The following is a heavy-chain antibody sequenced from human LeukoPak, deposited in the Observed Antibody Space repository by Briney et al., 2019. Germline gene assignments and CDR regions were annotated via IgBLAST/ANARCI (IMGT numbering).Heavy chain of an antibody. CDR3: ARRRTMFRYFAGEFDY. CDR2: IYYSGST. J-gene: IGHJ4*02. Sequence: PSETLSLTCTVSGGSISGSSYYWGWIRQPPGKGLEWIGSIYYSGSTNNNPSLKSRVTISVDTSKNQFSLKLSSVTAADTAVYYCARRRTMFRYFAGEFDYWGQGTLVTVSS. D-gene: IGHD3-9*01. CDR1: GGSISGSSYY. V-gene: IGHV4-39*01.